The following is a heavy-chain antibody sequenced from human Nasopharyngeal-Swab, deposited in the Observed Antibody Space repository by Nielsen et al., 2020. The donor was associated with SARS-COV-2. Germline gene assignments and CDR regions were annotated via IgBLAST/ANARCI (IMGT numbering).Heavy chain of an antibody. CDR1: GFTFSHAW. CDR3: TTLDDNSGYFGQ. Sequence: GEPLKISCAASGFTFSHAWMTWVRQAPGKGLEWVGRINIKTDGGTTDYAAPVKGRFIISRDDSKNTLYLQMNSLKTEDTAVYYCTTLDDNSGYFGQWGQGTLVTVSS. J-gene: IGHJ4*02. V-gene: IGHV3-15*01. CDR2: INIKTDGGTT. D-gene: IGHD3-22*01.